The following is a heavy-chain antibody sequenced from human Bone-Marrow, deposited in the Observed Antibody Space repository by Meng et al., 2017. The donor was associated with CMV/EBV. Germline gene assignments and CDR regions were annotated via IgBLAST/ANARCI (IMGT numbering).Heavy chain of an antibody. CDR3: ARVTMVRGVNWFDP. CDR2: IIPIFGTA. CDR1: GGTFSSYA. D-gene: IGHD3-10*01. Sequence: SVKVSCKASGGTFSSYAISWVRQAPGQGLEWMGGIIPIFGTANYAQKFQGRVTITTDESTSTAYMELSSLRSEDTAVYCCARVTMVRGVNWFDPWGQGTLVTVSS. J-gene: IGHJ5*02. V-gene: IGHV1-69*05.